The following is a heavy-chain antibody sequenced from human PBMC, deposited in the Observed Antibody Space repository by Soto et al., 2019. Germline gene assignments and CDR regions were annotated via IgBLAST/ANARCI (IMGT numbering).Heavy chain of an antibody. D-gene: IGHD5-12*01. J-gene: IGHJ4*02. Sequence: QVQLQESGPGLVKPSETLSLTCTVSGGSVSSGSYYWSWIRQPPGKGLEWIGYTYYSGSTNYNPSLKSRVTISVDTSKNQVSLKLSSVTAADTAVYYCARGVEMATTGLDYWGQGTLVTVSS. CDR3: ARGVEMATTGLDY. CDR2: TYYSGST. V-gene: IGHV4-61*01. CDR1: GGSVSSGSYY.